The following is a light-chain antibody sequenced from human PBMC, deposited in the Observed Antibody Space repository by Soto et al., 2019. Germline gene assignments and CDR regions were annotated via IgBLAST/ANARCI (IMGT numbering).Light chain of an antibody. J-gene: IGLJ1*01. Sequence: QSALAQPGSVSGSPGQPITISCTGTSSDVGGYNYVSWYQQHPSEAPRLMIYEVSYRPSGVSNRFSGSKSGNTASLTISGLQAEDEADYYCSSYTSSSTLVFGTGTKVTVL. CDR1: SSDVGGYNY. V-gene: IGLV2-14*01. CDR3: SSYTSSSTLV. CDR2: EVS.